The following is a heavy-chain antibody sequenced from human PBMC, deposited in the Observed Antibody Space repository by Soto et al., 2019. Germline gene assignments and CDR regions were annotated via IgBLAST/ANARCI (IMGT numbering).Heavy chain of an antibody. J-gene: IGHJ4*02. CDR3: ARGRYFDY. CDR1: GFTFSSYA. Sequence: QPGGSLRLSCAASGFTFSSYAMHWVRQAPGKGLEWVAVISYDGSNKYYADSVKGRFTISRDNSKNTLYLQMNSLRAEDTAVYYCARGRYFDYWGQGTLVTVSS. CDR2: ISYDGSNK. V-gene: IGHV3-30-3*01.